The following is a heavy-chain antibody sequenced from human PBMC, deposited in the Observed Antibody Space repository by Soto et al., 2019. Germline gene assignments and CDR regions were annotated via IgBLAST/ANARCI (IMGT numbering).Heavy chain of an antibody. CDR1: GLTFSYYY. V-gene: IGHV3-11*01. D-gene: IGHD4-17*01. J-gene: IGHJ4*02. CDR3: ARVSDDGDYYFDY. Sequence: GGSLRLSCAASGLTFSYYYMSWIRQSPGKGLEWVSYISSSGSTIYYADSVKGRSTISRDNAKNSLYLQMNSLRAEDTAVYYCARVSDDGDYYFDYWGQGTLVTVSS. CDR2: ISSSGSTI.